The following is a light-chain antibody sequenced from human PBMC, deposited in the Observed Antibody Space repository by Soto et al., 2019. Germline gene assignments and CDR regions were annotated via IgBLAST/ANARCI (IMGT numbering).Light chain of an antibody. CDR3: SSYAGSNNFV. J-gene: IGLJ1*01. CDR1: SSDVGGYNY. CDR2: EVS. V-gene: IGLV2-8*01. Sequence: QSVLTQAAYASGSPGQSVTIFCTGTSSDVGGYNYVSWYQQHPGKAPKLMIYEVSKRPSGVPDRFSGSKSGNTASLTVSGLQAEDEADYYCSSYAGSNNFVFGTGTKVTVL.